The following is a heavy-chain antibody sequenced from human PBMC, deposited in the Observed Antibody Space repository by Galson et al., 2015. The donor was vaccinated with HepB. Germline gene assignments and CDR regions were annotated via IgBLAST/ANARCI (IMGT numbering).Heavy chain of an antibody. V-gene: IGHV3-33*01. D-gene: IGHD3-3*01. J-gene: IGHJ4*02. CDR2: IWHDGNKK. CDR1: GFTFSNYD. Sequence: SLRLSCAASGFTFSNYDMHWVRQAPGKGLEWVARIWHDGNKKYYADSVKGRFTISRDNSKNTLYLEMNSMRDDDTAVYYCAREPPYTIFGVIITQTRPGKYYFDYWGQGTLVTVSS. CDR3: AREPPYTIFGVIITQTRPGKYYFDY.